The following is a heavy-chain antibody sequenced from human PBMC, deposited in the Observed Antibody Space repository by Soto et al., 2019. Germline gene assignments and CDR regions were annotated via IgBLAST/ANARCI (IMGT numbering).Heavy chain of an antibody. J-gene: IGHJ5*02. D-gene: IGHD3-3*02. Sequence: QVQLQESGPGLVKPSETLSLTCTGSGGSISSYYWSWIRQPAGKGLEWIGRIYTSCSTNYNPSRNNRVPMSVDTSKNQFSLKLSSVTAADTAVYYCARDRSEPPGILGFDPWGQGTLVTVSS. V-gene: IGHV4-4*07. CDR1: GGSISSYY. CDR2: IYTSCST. CDR3: ARDRSEPPGILGFDP.